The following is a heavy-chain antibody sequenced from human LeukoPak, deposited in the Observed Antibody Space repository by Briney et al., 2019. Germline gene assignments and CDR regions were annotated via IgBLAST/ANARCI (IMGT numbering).Heavy chain of an antibody. Sequence: GGSLRLSCAASGFTFSSYWMSWVRQAPGKGLEWVANIKQDGSEKYYVDSVKGRFTISRDNAKNSLYLQMNSLRAEDTAVYYCARDSSYSKWVGIYYYYYYMDVWGKGTTVTVSS. CDR3: ARDSSYSKWVGIYYYYYYMDV. V-gene: IGHV3-7*01. CDR1: GFTFSSYW. D-gene: IGHD4-11*01. CDR2: IKQDGSEK. J-gene: IGHJ6*03.